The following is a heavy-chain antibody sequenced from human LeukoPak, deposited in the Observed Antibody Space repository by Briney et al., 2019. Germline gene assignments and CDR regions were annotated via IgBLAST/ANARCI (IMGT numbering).Heavy chain of an antibody. CDR1: GFTFEDYG. Sequence: GGSLRPSCAASGFTFEDYGMSWVRQAPGRGLEWLSAINWNGGTTGYADSVKGRFTISRDNAKNSLYLQMNSLRVEDTALYYCARERDYLDSRGHLLFDAFDIWGQGTLVTVSS. D-gene: IGHD3-22*01. CDR3: ARERDYLDSRGHLLFDAFDI. CDR2: INWNGGTT. V-gene: IGHV3-20*04. J-gene: IGHJ3*02.